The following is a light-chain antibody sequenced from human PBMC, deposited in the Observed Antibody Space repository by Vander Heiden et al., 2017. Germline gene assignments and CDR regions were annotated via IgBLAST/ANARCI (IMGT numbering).Light chain of an antibody. V-gene: IGKV3-15*01. J-gene: IGKJ2*01. Sequence: LVMTHSPATLSVSPGERATLSCRASQSVSSNLAWYQQKPGQATRLLIYGASTRATGIPARFSGSGSGTEFTLTISSLQSEDFAVYYCQQYNNWPPYTFGQGTKLEIK. CDR2: GAS. CDR3: QQYNNWPPYT. CDR1: QSVSSN.